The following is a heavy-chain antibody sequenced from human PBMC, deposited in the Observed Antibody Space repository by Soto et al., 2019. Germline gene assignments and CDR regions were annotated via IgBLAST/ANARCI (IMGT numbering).Heavy chain of an antibody. CDR1: GYTFTSQN. D-gene: IGHD3-22*01. J-gene: IGHJ4*02. Sequence: EVSVKVSCKASGYTFTSQNMHWVRQAPGQGLEWMGIINPSGGSTSYAQKFQGRVTMTRDTSTSTVYMELSSLRSEDTAVYYCARGIVREVITTETQLQPEADYWGQGTLVTVSS. CDR2: INPSGGST. V-gene: IGHV1-46*03. CDR3: ARGIVREVITTETQLQPEADY.